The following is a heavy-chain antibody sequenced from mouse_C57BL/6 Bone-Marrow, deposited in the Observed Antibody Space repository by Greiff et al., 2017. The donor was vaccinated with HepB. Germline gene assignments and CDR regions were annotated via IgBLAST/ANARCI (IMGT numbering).Heavy chain of an antibody. Sequence: EVMLVESGGGLVKPGGSLKLSCAASGFTFSSYTMSWVRQTPEKRLEWVATISGGGGNTYYPDSVKGRFTISRDKAKNTLYLQMSSLRSEDTALYYCARHGWLLPRAYWGQGTLVTVSA. CDR1: GFTFSSYT. D-gene: IGHD2-3*01. V-gene: IGHV5-9*01. J-gene: IGHJ3*01. CDR3: ARHGWLLPRAY. CDR2: ISGGGGNT.